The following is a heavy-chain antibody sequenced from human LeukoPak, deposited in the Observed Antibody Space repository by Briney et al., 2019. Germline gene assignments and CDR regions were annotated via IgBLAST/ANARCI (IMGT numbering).Heavy chain of an antibody. CDR1: GFTFSSYW. CDR3: ARDGRLGQQLIDDPFDY. J-gene: IGHJ4*02. V-gene: IGHV3-7*03. Sequence: PGGSLRLSCAASGFTFSSYWMSWVRQAPGKGLEWVANIKQDGSEKYYVDSVKGRFTISRDNAKNSLYLQMNSLRAEDTAVYYCARDGRLGQQLIDDPFDYWGQGTLVTVSS. CDR2: IKQDGSEK. D-gene: IGHD6-13*01.